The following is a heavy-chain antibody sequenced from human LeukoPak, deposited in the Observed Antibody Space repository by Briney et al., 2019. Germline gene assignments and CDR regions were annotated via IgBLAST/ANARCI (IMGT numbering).Heavy chain of an antibody. V-gene: IGHV4-59*01. D-gene: IGHD2-15*01. CDR2: IYYSGST. Sequence: SETLSLTCTVSGGSISSYHWSWIRQPPGKGLEWIGYIYYSGSTNYNPSLKSRVTISVDTSKNQFSLKLSSVTAADTAVYYCARTVGGSWGYYYYMDVWGKGTTVTISS. CDR1: GGSISSYH. CDR3: ARTVGGSWGYYYYMDV. J-gene: IGHJ6*03.